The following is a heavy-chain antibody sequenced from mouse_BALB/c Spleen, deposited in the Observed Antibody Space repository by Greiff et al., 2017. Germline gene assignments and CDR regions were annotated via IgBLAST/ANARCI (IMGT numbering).Heavy chain of an antibody. D-gene: IGHD2-4*01. CDR3: ARDSMITTSGAWFAY. CDR2: ISDGGSYT. J-gene: IGHJ3*01. CDR1: GFTFSDYY. V-gene: IGHV5-4*02. Sequence: EVQRVESGGGLVKPGGSLKLSCAASGFTFSDYYMYWVRQTPEKRLEWVATISDGGSYTYYPDSVKGRFTISRDNAKNNLYLQMSSLKSEDTAMYYCARDSMITTSGAWFAYWGQGTLVTVSA.